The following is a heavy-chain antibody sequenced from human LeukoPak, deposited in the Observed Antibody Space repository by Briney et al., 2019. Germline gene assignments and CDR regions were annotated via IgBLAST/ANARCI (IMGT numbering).Heavy chain of an antibody. D-gene: IGHD2-2*01. J-gene: IGHJ5*02. CDR3: ARDHQRSSTSCYEFDP. V-gene: IGHV1-69*04. Sequence: GASVKVSCKASGGTFSSYAISWVRQAPGQGLEWMGRIIPILGIANYAQKFQGRVTITADKSTSTAYVELSSLRSEDTAVYYCARDHQRSSTSCYEFDPWGQGTLVTVSS. CDR1: GGTFSSYA. CDR2: IIPILGIA.